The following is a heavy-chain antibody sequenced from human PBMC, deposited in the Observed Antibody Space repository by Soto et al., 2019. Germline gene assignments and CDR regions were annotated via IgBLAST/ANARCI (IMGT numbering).Heavy chain of an antibody. CDR3: ARDNVATTNYFWFDP. CDR2: VWNDGTNP. Sequence: VGSLRLSCAASGFTFSSYGMHWVRLTPGKGLEWVALVWNDGTNPYYADSVQGRFTISRDNSKNTLYLQMNRLSAGDTAVYYCARDNVATTNYFWFDPRGQGTLLTVSS. CDR1: GFTFSSYG. J-gene: IGHJ5*02. D-gene: IGHD1-7*01. V-gene: IGHV3-33*01.